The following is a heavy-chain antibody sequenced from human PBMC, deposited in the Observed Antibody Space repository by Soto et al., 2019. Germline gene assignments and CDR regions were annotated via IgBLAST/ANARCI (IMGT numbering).Heavy chain of an antibody. CDR3: ARGEGVYGYSYGWPDAFDI. J-gene: IGHJ3*02. V-gene: IGHV4-34*01. CDR2: INHSGST. Sequence: SETLSLTCAVYGGSFSGYYWSWIRQPPGKGLEWIGEINHSGSTNYNPSLRSRVTISVDTSKNQFPLKLSSVTAADTAVYYCARGEGVYGYSYGWPDAFDIWGQGTMVTVSS. D-gene: IGHD5-18*01. CDR1: GGSFSGYY.